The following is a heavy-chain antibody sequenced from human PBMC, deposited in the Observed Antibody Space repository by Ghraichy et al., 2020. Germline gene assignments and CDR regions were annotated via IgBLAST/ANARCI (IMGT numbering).Heavy chain of an antibody. CDR2: IYYSGST. CDR3: ARREKWELGDWFDP. Sequence: SETLSLTCTVSGGSISSSSYYWGWIRQPPGKGLEWIGSIYYSGSTYYNPSLKSRVTISVDTSKNQFSLKLSSVTAADTAVYYCARREKWELGDWFDPWGQGTLVTVSS. J-gene: IGHJ5*02. D-gene: IGHD1-26*01. V-gene: IGHV4-39*01. CDR1: GGSISSSSYY.